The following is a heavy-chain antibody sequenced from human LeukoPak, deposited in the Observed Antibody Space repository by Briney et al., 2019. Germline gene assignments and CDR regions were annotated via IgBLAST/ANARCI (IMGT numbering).Heavy chain of an antibody. Sequence: GGSLRLSCAASGFTFSAYYMSWIRQAPGKGLEWVSYISSSGSTIYYADSVKGRFTISRDNAKNSLYLQMNSLRAEDTAVYYCARDHPRYDSSGYRGSGYWGQGTLVTVSS. V-gene: IGHV3-11*04. CDR1: GFTFSAYY. CDR3: ARDHPRYDSSGYRGSGY. CDR2: ISSSGSTI. D-gene: IGHD3-22*01. J-gene: IGHJ4*02.